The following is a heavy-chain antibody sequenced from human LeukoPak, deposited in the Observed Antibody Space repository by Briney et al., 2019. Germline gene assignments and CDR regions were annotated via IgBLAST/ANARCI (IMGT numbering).Heavy chain of an antibody. V-gene: IGHV3-7*01. Sequence: GRSLRLSCAASGFIFSSYGMHWVRQAPGKGLEWVANIKQDGSEKYYVDSVKGRFTISRDNAKNSLYLQMNSLRAEDTAVYYCARDLDYSNCFDYWGQGTLVTVSS. J-gene: IGHJ4*02. CDR2: IKQDGSEK. CDR3: ARDLDYSNCFDY. CDR1: GFIFSSYG. D-gene: IGHD4-11*01.